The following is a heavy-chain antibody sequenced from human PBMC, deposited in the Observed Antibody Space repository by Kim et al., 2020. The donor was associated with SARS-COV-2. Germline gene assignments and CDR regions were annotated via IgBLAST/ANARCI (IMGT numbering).Heavy chain of an antibody. J-gene: IGHJ1*01. CDR1: GFTFSSYA. V-gene: IGHV3-30*04. CDR3: ATTAAGRINNVYFQH. Sequence: GGSLRLSCAASGFTFSSYAMHWVRQAPGKGLEWVAVISYDGSNKYYVDSVKGRFTISRDNSKNTLYLQMNSLRAEDTAVYYCATTAAGRINNVYFQHWGQGTLVTVSS. CDR2: ISYDGSNK. D-gene: IGHD6-13*01.